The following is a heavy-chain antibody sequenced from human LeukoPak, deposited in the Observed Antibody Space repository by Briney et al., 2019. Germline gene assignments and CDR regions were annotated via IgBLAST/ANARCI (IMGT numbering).Heavy chain of an antibody. J-gene: IGHJ4*02. CDR1: GYSISTGYY. V-gene: IGHV4-38-2*02. CDR3: ARDRVGSAFDY. Sequence: PSETLSLTCTVSGYSISTGYYWDWIRQPPGKGLEWIGTFYHGGSTYYNPSLKSRVTISVDTSKNQFSLKLSSVTAADTAVYYCARDRVGSAFDYWGQGTLVTVSS. CDR2: FYHGGST. D-gene: IGHD6-19*01.